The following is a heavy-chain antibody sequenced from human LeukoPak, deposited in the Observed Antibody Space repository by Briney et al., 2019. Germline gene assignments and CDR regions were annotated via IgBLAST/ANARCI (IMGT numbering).Heavy chain of an antibody. CDR2: IYYSGST. Sequence: SQTLSLTCTVSGGSISSGVYYWSWIRQHPGKGLEWIGYIYYSGSTYYNPSLKSRVTISVDTSKNQFSLKLSSVTAADTAVYYCARDDGYYYYGMDVWGQGTTVTVSS. CDR3: ARDDGYYYYGMDV. J-gene: IGHJ6*02. CDR1: GGSISSGVYY. V-gene: IGHV4-31*03.